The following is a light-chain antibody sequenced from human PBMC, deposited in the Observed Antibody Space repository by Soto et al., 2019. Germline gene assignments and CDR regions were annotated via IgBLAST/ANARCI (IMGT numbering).Light chain of an antibody. CDR2: DAS. J-gene: IGKJ5*01. CDR3: MQHIEYPIT. CDR1: QPISSW. V-gene: IGKV1-5*01. Sequence: DIQMTQSPPTLSASVGDRVTITCRASQPISSWLAWYHQKPGKAPKLLIYDASNLESGVPSRFSGSGSGTNFTLRINRVEAEDVGVYYCMQHIEYPITFGQGTRLEIK.